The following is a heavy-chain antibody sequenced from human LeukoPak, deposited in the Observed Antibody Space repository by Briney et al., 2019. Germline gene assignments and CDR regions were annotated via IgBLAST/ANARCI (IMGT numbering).Heavy chain of an antibody. J-gene: IGHJ4*02. CDR2: INPSGGST. CDR1: GYTFTSYY. CDR3: ARSKSVRLVSIDYFDY. D-gene: IGHD3-9*01. Sequence: ASVKVSCKASGYTFTSYYMHWVRQAPGRGLEWMGIINPSGGSTSYAQKFQGRVTMTRDTSTSTVYMELSSLRSEDTAVYYCARSKSVRLVSIDYFDYWGQGTLVTVSS. V-gene: IGHV1-46*01.